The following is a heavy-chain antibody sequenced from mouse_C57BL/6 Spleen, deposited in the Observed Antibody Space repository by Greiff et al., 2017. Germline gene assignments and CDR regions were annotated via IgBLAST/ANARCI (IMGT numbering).Heavy chain of an antibody. CDR1: GYTFTDYN. CDR2: INPNNGGT. Sequence: VQLKESGPELVKPGASVKMSCKASGYTFTDYNMHWVKQSHGKSLEWIGYINPNNGGTSYNQKFKGKATLTVNKSSSTAYMELRSLTSEESAVYYCARRGLSLRAAPDYWGQGTTLTVSS. D-gene: IGHD2-12*01. V-gene: IGHV1-22*01. CDR3: ARRGLSLRAAPDY. J-gene: IGHJ2*01.